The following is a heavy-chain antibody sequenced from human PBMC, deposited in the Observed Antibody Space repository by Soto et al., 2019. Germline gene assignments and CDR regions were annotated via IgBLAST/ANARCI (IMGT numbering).Heavy chain of an antibody. Sequence: ASVKVSCKASGGTFSSYAISWVRQAPGQGLEWMGGIIPIFGTANYAQKFQGRVTITADESTSTAYMELSSLRSEDTAVYYCARGLEMATTSFDYWGQGTLVTVSS. J-gene: IGHJ4*02. CDR2: IIPIFGTA. CDR3: ARGLEMATTSFDY. V-gene: IGHV1-69*13. CDR1: GGTFSSYA. D-gene: IGHD1-1*01.